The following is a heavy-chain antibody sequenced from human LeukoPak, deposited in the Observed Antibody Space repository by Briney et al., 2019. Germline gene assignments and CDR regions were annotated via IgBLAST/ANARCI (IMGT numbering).Heavy chain of an antibody. D-gene: IGHD4-11*01. V-gene: IGHV3-74*01. CDR3: ARGGSTTSSYVDS. J-gene: IGHJ4*02. CDR1: GFTFSNYR. CDR2: INCDGSST. Sequence: GGSLRLSCAASGFTFSNYRMHWVRQAPGKGLVWVSRINCDGSSTNCADSVKGRFTIYRDNAKNALFLQMNSLRAEDTAVYYCARGGSTTSSYVDSWGQGTLVTVSS.